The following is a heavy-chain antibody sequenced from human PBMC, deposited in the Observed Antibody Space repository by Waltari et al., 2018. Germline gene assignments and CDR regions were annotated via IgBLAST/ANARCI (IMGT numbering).Heavy chain of an antibody. V-gene: IGHV4-4*08. CDR3: ARDSTDNWFDP. CDR2: IYSSGST. Sequence: QVQLQESGPGLVKSSETLSLTCTVSGGSISNYYWSWIRQPPGKGLEWIGKIYSSGSTNYNPPLRSRISISVDTSKNQFSLRLNSVTAADTAVYYCARDSTDNWFDPWGQGTLVTVAS. D-gene: IGHD1-26*01. CDR1: GGSISNYY. J-gene: IGHJ5*02.